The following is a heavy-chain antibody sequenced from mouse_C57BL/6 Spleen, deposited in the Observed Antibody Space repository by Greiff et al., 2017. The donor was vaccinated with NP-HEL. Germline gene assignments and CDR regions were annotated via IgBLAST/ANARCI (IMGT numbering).Heavy chain of an antibody. CDR2: ISDGGSYT. J-gene: IGHJ2*01. CDR3: ARYGNYAYYFDY. V-gene: IGHV5-4*01. Sequence: EVQLVESGGGLVKPGGSLKLSCAASGFTFSSYAMSWVRQTPEKRLEWVATISDGGSYTYYPDNVKGRFTISRDNAKNNLYLQMSHLKSEDTAMYYCARYGNYAYYFDYWGQGTTLTVSS. D-gene: IGHD2-1*01. CDR1: GFTFSSYA.